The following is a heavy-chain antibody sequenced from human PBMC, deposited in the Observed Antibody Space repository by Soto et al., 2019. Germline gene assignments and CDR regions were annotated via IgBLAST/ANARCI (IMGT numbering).Heavy chain of an antibody. CDR2: IDKVGTDS. J-gene: IGHJ6*03. D-gene: IGHD3-10*01. V-gene: IGHV3-74*01. Sequence: EVQLVESGGGLVQPGGSLRLSCAASEFTFSGRSVLWVRQAPGKGLVWVSGIDKVGTDSTYADSVKGRFTSSRDNAKNTVYLQKNSLRVEDTAVYYCARGWFGPDVWGKGTTVTVSS. CDR1: EFTFSGRS. CDR3: ARGWFGPDV.